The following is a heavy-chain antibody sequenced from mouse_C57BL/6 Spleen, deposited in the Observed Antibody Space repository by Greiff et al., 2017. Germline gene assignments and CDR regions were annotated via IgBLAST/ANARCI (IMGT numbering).Heavy chain of an antibody. D-gene: IGHD2-5*01. V-gene: IGHV5-9-1*02. J-gene: IGHJ4*01. CDR2: ISSGGDYI. Sequence: EVQRVESGEGLVKPGGSLKLSCAASGFTFSSYAMSWVRQTPEKRLEWVAYISSGGDYIYYADTVKGRFTISRDNARNTLYLQMSSLKSEDTAMYYCTRAHSNYGYYAMDYWGQGTSVTVSS. CDR1: GFTFSSYA. CDR3: TRAHSNYGYYAMDY.